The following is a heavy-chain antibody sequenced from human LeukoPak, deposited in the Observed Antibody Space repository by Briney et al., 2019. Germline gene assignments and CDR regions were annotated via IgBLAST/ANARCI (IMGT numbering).Heavy chain of an antibody. CDR1: GGSISTYY. CDR2: INYNGST. D-gene: IGHD4-23*01. CDR3: ARRSPVWPDGGVGFFDY. J-gene: IGHJ4*02. V-gene: IGHV4-59*01. Sequence: AETLSLTCTVSGGSISTYYWSWIRQPPGKGLEWIAYINYNGSTNYNPSLKSRVTTSVDTSKNQFSLKLSSVTAADTAVYYCARRSPVWPDGGVGFFDYWGQGTLVTVSS.